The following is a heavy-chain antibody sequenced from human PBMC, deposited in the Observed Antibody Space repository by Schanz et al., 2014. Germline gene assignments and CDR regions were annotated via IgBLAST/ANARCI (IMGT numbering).Heavy chain of an antibody. Sequence: QVQLVESGGGLVKPGGSLRLSCTASGFTFRDYQMTWIRQAPGKGLEWISSMYINSGSTQYADSVKGRFIISRDSSKNTLFLQMNSLRAEDTAVYFCARDGGRDGYNLAFDVWGQGTLVTVSS. J-gene: IGHJ3*01. D-gene: IGHD5-12*01. CDR1: GFTFRDYQ. V-gene: IGHV3-11*05. CDR3: ARDGGRDGYNLAFDV. CDR2: MYINSGST.